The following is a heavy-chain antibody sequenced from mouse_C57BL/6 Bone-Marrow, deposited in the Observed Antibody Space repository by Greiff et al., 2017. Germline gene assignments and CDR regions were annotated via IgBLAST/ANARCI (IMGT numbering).Heavy chain of an antibody. CDR2: RRNKANDYTT. CDR3: ASDGESWWYFDF. J-gene: IGHJ1*03. CDR1: GFTFSDFY. Sequence: EVNVVESGGGLVQPGRSLRLSCATSGFTFSDFYMEWVRQAPGKGLEWIAARRNKANDYTTEYRASVKGRFIVSRDTSQSILYLQMNALRADATSIYYCASDGESWWYFDFWGTGTTVTVSS. V-gene: IGHV7-1*01.